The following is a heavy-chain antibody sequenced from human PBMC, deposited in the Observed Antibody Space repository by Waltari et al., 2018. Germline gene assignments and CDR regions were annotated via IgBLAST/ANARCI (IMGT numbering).Heavy chain of an antibody. CDR3: ARGGPYYDFWSGYYHFDY. Sequence: QVQLQESGPGLVKPSETLSLTCAVSGYSISSGYYWGWIRQPPGKGLEGIGSIYHSGSTYYNPSLKIRVTISVDTSKNQFSLKLSSVTAADTAVYYCARGGPYYDFWSGYYHFDYWGQGTLVTVSS. CDR1: GYSISSGYY. CDR2: IYHSGST. J-gene: IGHJ4*02. V-gene: IGHV4-38-2*01. D-gene: IGHD3-3*01.